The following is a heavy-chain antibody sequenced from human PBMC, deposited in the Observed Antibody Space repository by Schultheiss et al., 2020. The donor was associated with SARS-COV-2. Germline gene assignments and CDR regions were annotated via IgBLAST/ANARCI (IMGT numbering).Heavy chain of an antibody. CDR2: IYTSGST. J-gene: IGHJ6*03. CDR1: GGSISSSSYY. CDR3: ARGPVYSYGYMRSYYYYMDV. V-gene: IGHV4-61*02. D-gene: IGHD5-18*01. Sequence: SETLSLTCTVSGGSISSSSYYWSWIRQPAGKGLEWIGRIYTSGSTNYNPSLKSRVTISVDTSKNQFSLKLSSVTAADTAVYYCARGPVYSYGYMRSYYYYMDVWGKGTTVTVSS.